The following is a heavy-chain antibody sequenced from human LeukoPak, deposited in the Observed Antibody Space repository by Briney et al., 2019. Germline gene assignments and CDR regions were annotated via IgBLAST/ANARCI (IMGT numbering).Heavy chain of an antibody. D-gene: IGHD2-2*02. J-gene: IGHJ4*02. CDR2: INPDNGDT. Sequence: ASVKVSCKASGYSFSTHWIHWVRQAPGQSLEWMGYINPDNGDTKYSQEFQGRVTITSDTSASTAYMELSSLTSEDMAVYYCTLYNFWGQGTLVTVSS. V-gene: IGHV1-3*03. CDR1: GYSFSTHW. CDR3: TLYNF.